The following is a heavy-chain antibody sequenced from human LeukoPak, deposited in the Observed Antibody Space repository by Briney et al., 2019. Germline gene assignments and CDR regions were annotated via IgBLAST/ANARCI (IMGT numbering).Heavy chain of an antibody. CDR2: ISGSGGST. D-gene: IGHD1-26*01. J-gene: IGHJ4*02. Sequence: GGSLRLSCAASGFTFSSYAMSWVRQAPGKGLEWVSAISGSGGSTYYADSVKGRFTISRDNSKNTLYLQMSSLRAEDTAVYYCAKQHVGKWELLFPDIMPMDYWGQGTLVTVSS. CDR3: AKQHVGKWELLFPDIMPMDY. CDR1: GFTFSSYA. V-gene: IGHV3-23*01.